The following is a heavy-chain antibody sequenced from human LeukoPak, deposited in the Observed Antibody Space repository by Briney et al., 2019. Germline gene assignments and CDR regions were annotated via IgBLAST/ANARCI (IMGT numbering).Heavy chain of an antibody. J-gene: IGHJ5*02. CDR2: IYTSGST. CDR1: GGSISSYY. D-gene: IGHD6-13*01. V-gene: IGHV4-4*07. Sequence: SETLSLTCIVSGGSISSYYWSWIRQPAGKGLEWIGRIYTSGSTNYNPSLKSRVTMSVDTSKNQFSLKLSSVTAADTAVYYCAREGIAAAGGSWFDPWGQGTLVTVSS. CDR3: AREGIAAAGGSWFDP.